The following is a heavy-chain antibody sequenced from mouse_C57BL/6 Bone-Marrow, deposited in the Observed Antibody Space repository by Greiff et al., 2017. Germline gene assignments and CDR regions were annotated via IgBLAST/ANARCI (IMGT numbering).Heavy chain of an antibody. Sequence: EVKLVESVAELVRPGASVKLSCTASGFNIKNTYMHWVKQRPEQGLEWIGRIDPANGNTKYAPKFQGKATITADTSSNTAYLQLSSLTSEDTAIYYCASITTVVAPRYFDVWGTGTTVTVSS. J-gene: IGHJ1*03. CDR2: IDPANGNT. CDR1: GFNIKNTY. CDR3: ASITTVVAPRYFDV. V-gene: IGHV14-3*01. D-gene: IGHD1-1*01.